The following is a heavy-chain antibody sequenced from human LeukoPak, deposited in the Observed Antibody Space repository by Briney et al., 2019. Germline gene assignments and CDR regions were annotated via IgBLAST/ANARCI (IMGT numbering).Heavy chain of an antibody. D-gene: IGHD2-15*01. CDR2: ISGSGGST. CDR3: AKVGYCSGGSCYYPPSDFDY. CDR1: GFTLSSYA. Sequence: GGSLRLSCAASGFTLSSYAMSWVRQAPGKGLEWVSAISGSGGSTYYADSVKGRFTISRDNSKNTLYLQMNSLRAEDTAVYYCAKVGYCSGGSCYYPPSDFDYWGQGALVTVSS. J-gene: IGHJ4*02. V-gene: IGHV3-23*01.